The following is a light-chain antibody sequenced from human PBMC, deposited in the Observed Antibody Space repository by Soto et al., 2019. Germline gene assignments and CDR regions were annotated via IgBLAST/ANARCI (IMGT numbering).Light chain of an antibody. CDR3: QQRSNWRIT. V-gene: IGKV3-11*01. CDR2: DTS. J-gene: IGKJ5*01. Sequence: EIVLTQSPATLSLSPGERATLSCRASQSVSSSLAWYQQKPGQAPRLLISDTSNRATGIPARFSGGGSGTDFTLTISSLEPEDFAVYYCQQRSNWRITFGQGTRLEIK. CDR1: QSVSSS.